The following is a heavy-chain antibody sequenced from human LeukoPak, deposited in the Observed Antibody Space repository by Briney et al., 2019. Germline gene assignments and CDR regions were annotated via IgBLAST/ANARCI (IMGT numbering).Heavy chain of an antibody. V-gene: IGHV1-2*02. CDR1: GYTFTDYY. D-gene: IGHD6-19*01. CDR2: INPNSGGT. CDR3: ATDIAVAGKGTYYFDY. Sequence: ASVKVSCQASGYTFTDYYMHWVRQAPGQGLHWMGWINPNSGGTNYAQKVQGRVTMTRDTSISTAYMELSRLRSDDTAVYYCATDIAVAGKGTYYFDYWGQGTLVTVSS. J-gene: IGHJ4*02.